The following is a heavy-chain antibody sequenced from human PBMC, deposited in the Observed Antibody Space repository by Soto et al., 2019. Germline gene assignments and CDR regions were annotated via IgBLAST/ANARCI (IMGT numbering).Heavy chain of an antibody. CDR1: GGSISSYY. D-gene: IGHD2-15*01. CDR2: IYYSGST. CDR3: AREREEGYCSGGSCHGFDY. J-gene: IGHJ4*02. V-gene: IGHV4-59*01. Sequence: SEILSLTCTVSGGSISSYYWSWIRQPPGKGLEWIGYIYYSGSTNYNPSLKSRVTISVDTSKNQFSLKLSSVTAADTAVYYCAREREEGYCSGGSCHGFDYWGQGTLVTVSS.